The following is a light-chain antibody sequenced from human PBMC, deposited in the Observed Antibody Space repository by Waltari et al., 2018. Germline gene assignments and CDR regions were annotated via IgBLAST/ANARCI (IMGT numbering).Light chain of an antibody. J-gene: IGKJ1*01. V-gene: IGKV3-20*01. Sequence: EIALTQSPGTLSLPPGERATLSCRTSQSVTRALAWYQQQPGQATRLLTYGASNRATARPDRCSGSWSGTDFILTISSQEPEDFAVYYCQHYLRLPVTFGQGTKVEVK. CDR2: GAS. CDR1: QSVTRA. CDR3: QHYLRLPVT.